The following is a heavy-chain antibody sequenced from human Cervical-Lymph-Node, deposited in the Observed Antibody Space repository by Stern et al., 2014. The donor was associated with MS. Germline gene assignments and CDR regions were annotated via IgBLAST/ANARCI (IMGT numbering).Heavy chain of an antibody. D-gene: IGHD3-10*01. Sequence: QVQLVQSGAEGKKSGASVKVSCKASGYTFTDYYVHWVRQAPGQGLEWMGWVNPDSGSTKYAQRYHASVTMTRYTSISTAYMELTRLRSDDTAVYYCARAYGSVTFLGMDVWGQGTTVIVSS. CDR2: VNPDSGST. CDR3: ARAYGSVTFLGMDV. J-gene: IGHJ6*02. CDR1: GYTFTDYY. V-gene: IGHV1-2*04.